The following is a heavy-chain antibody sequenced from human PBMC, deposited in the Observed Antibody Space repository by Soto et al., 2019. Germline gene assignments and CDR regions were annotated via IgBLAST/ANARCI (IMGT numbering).Heavy chain of an antibody. J-gene: IGHJ6*03. CDR2: TYYRSRWYN. D-gene: IGHD1-7*01. CDR3: AGTTSHQWYYMDV. Sequence: SQTLSLTCAISGDSVSSNSAAWNWIRLSPSRGLEWLARTYYRSRWYNDYAVSVRSRITVNPDTSKNQFSLQLASVTPEDTAVYYCAGTTSHQWYYMDVWGKGTTVTVSS. CDR1: GDSVSSNSAA. V-gene: IGHV6-1*01.